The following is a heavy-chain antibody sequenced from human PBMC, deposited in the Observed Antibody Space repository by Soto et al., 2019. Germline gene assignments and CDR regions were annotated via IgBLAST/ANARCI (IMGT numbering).Heavy chain of an antibody. Sequence: SETLSLTCTVSGGSVNSVDYYWSWIRQPPAEGLEWIGYIFFSGRTDYNPSPKGRFTISRDNAKNTLYLHMNSLRAEDTAVYYCVRGMQLWRLDSWGQGTLVTVSS. CDR3: VRGMQLWRLDS. CDR1: GGSVNSVDYY. J-gene: IGHJ4*02. CDR2: IFFSGRT. V-gene: IGHV4-30-4*01. D-gene: IGHD2-21*01.